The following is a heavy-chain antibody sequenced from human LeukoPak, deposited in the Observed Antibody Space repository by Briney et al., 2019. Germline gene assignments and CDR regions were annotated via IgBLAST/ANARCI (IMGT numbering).Heavy chain of an antibody. CDR1: GYIFIDYD. V-gene: IGHV1-8*01. D-gene: IGHD1-14*01. CDR3: ARFHRHQLPKSDY. J-gene: IGHJ4*02. CDR2: LNPYSGDT. Sequence: GASVKVSCKTSGYIFIDYDLNWVRRAPGQGLEWMGWLNPYSGDTGYAPRFQGRLTMTRATSITTAYMELSSLTSDDTAVYYCARFHRHQLPKSDYWGQGTLVTAS.